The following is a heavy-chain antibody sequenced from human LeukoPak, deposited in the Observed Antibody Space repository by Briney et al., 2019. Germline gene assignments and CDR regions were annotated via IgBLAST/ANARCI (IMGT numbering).Heavy chain of an antibody. V-gene: IGHV3-30*02. CDR1: GFTFRNYG. Sequence: PGGSLRLSCAASGFTFRNYGMHWVRQAPGKGLEWVAFIRYDGSNKYYADSVRGRFTISRDNSKNTLYLQMNSLRAEDTAVYYCAKGGVDDYGDPTGWFDYWGQGTLVTVSS. J-gene: IGHJ4*02. D-gene: IGHD4-17*01. CDR3: AKGGVDDYGDPTGWFDY. CDR2: IRYDGSNK.